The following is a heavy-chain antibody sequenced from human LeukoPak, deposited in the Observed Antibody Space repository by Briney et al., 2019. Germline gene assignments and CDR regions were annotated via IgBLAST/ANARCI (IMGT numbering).Heavy chain of an antibody. CDR2: INNDGSST. CDR3: ARESGRSYYLNY. V-gene: IGHV3-74*03. J-gene: IGHJ4*02. CDR1: GFTFISYW. D-gene: IGHD1-26*01. Sequence: GGPLRLSCAASGFTFISYWMHWVRQAPGKGLVWVARINNDGSSTTYADSVKGRFTISRDNAKNTVYLHMNSLRAEDTAVYCCARESGRSYYLNYWGQGNLVTVSS.